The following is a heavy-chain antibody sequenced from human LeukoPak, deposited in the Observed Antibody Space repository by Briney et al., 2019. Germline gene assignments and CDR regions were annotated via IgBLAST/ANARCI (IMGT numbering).Heavy chain of an antibody. D-gene: IGHD1-7*01. J-gene: IGHJ4*02. V-gene: IGHV4-34*01. CDR3: ARRGPRTTLDY. CDR2: INHSGST. CDR1: GGSFSGYY. Sequence: PSETLSLTCAVYGGSFSGYYWSWIRQPPGKGLEWIGEINHSGSTNYNPSLKSRVTISVDTSKNQFSLKLSSVTAADTAVYYCARRGPRTTLDYWGQGTLVTVSS.